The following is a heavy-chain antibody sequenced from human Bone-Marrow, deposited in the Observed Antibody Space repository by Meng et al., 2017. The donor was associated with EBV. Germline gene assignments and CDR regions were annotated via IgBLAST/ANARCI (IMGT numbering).Heavy chain of an antibody. CDR3: ARDLTPVAIGDPRYFDY. D-gene: IGHD2-21*01. CDR2: INPSGGST. CDR1: GYTFTSYY. Sequence: QVQLVQSGAEVKKPGGSVKVSCKASGYTFTSYYMHWVRQAPGQGLEWMGIINPSGGSTSYAQKFQGRVTMTRDTSTSTVYMELSSLRSEDTAVYYCARDLTPVAIGDPRYFDYWGQGTLVTVSS. V-gene: IGHV1-46*01. J-gene: IGHJ4*02.